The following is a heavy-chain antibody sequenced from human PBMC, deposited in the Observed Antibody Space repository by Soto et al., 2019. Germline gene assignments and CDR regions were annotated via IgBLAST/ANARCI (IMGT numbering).Heavy chain of an antibody. CDR3: ARVPRVAVAGTKYNWFDP. J-gene: IGHJ5*02. Sequence: ASVKVYCRASGYTFTGYYMHWVRQAPGQGLEWMGWINPNSGGTNYAQKFQGRVTMTRDTSISTAYMELSRLRSDDTAVYYCARVPRVAVAGTKYNWFDPWGQGTLVTVSS. CDR2: INPNSGGT. D-gene: IGHD6-19*01. CDR1: GYTFTGYY. V-gene: IGHV1-2*02.